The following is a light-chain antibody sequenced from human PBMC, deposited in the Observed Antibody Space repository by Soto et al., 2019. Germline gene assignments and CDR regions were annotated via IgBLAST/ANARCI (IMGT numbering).Light chain of an antibody. Sequence: DIVLTQTPLSSPVTLGQPASFSCRSSRSLLHSDGNTYLSWLHQRPGQPPRLLIYQISKRLSGVPDRFSSSGAGTSFTLKISMLEAQDVGIYFCMQSLQLRTFGQGTKVEIK. J-gene: IGKJ1*01. CDR2: QIS. CDR1: RSLLHSDGNTY. V-gene: IGKV2-24*01. CDR3: MQSLQLRT.